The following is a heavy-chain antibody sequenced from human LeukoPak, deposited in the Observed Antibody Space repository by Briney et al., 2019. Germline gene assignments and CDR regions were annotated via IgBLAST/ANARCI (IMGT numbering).Heavy chain of an antibody. D-gene: IGHD3-9*01. J-gene: IGHJ4*02. CDR1: GFTFSSYW. V-gene: IGHV3-7*01. CDR3: AIVEDYDILTGFDY. CDR2: IKQDGREK. Sequence: GGSLRLSWAASGFTFSSYWMSWVRQATGKGLEWVVNIKQDGREKYYVDSVKGRFTISRDNAKNSLYLQMNSLRAEDTAVYYCAIVEDYDILTGFDYWGQGTLVTVSS.